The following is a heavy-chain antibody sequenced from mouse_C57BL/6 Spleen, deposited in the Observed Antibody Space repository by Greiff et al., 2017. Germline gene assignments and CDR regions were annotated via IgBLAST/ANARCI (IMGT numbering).Heavy chain of an antibody. V-gene: IGHV1-63*01. J-gene: IGHJ2*01. D-gene: IGHD2-4*01. CDR3: ARLYYDYDGGFDY. CDR2: IYPGGGYT. CDR1: GYTFTNYW. Sequence: QVQLQQSGAELVRPGTSVKMSCKASGYTFTNYWIGWAKQRPGHGLEWIGDIYPGGGYTNYNEKFKGKATLTADKSSSTAYMQFSSLTSEDSAIYYGARLYYDYDGGFDYWGQGTTLTVSS.